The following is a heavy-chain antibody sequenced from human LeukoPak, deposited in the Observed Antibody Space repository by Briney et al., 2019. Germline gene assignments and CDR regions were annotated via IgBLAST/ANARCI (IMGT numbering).Heavy chain of an antibody. J-gene: IGHJ1*01. D-gene: IGHD6-19*01. CDR3: ARGSRLSTWLTTREYFQH. Sequence: GASVKVSCKASGYTFTSYDINWVRQATGQGLEWMGWMNPNSGNTGYAQKFQGRVTMTRDTSMSTAYVELRSLRYEDTAVSYCARGSRLSTWLTTREYFQHWGQGTLVTVSS. CDR2: MNPNSGNT. CDR1: GYTFTSYD. V-gene: IGHV1-8*01.